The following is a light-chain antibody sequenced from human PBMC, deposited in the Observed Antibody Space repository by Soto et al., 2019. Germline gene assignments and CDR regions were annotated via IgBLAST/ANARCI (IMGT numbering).Light chain of an antibody. CDR1: QTISSW. J-gene: IGKJ1*01. CDR2: KAS. Sequence: IQMTQSPSTLSGSVGDIVTITSRASQTISSWLAWYQQKPGKAPKLLIYKASTLKSGVPSRFSGSGSGTEFTLTISSLQPDDFATYYCQRYNSYSEAVGPGTQVEIK. CDR3: QRYNSYSEA. V-gene: IGKV1-5*03.